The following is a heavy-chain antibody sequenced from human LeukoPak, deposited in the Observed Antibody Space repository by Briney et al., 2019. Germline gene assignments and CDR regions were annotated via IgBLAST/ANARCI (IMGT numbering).Heavy chain of an antibody. J-gene: IGHJ4*02. V-gene: IGHV1-2*04. D-gene: IGHD3-10*01. CDR1: GYTFTAYY. CDR3: ARDRTTMIRGVTLPPNYFDS. Sequence: ASVKVSCKASGYTFTAYYMHWVRQAPGQGLEWMDWINPNSGGTNYAQKFQGWVTMTRDTSITTVYMELTSLKSDDTAVYYCARDRTTMIRGVTLPPNYFDSWGQGTLVTVSS. CDR2: INPNSGGT.